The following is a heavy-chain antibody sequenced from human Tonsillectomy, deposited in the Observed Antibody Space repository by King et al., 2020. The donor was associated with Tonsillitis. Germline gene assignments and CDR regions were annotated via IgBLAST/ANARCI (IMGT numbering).Heavy chain of an antibody. J-gene: IGHJ3*02. V-gene: IGHV1-46*01. D-gene: IGHD6-19*01. CDR2: SKSSGGST. CDR1: GYTFTNYQ. CDR3: ARSVAVAGIPDALDI. Sequence: LQLVQSGAEVKKPGASVKVSRKASGYTFTNYQMHWVRQAPGQGLEWMGISKSSGGSTTYAQKFQGRVTMTRDTSTSTVYMELSSLRSDDTAVYYCARSVAVAGIPDALDIWGQGTMVTVSS.